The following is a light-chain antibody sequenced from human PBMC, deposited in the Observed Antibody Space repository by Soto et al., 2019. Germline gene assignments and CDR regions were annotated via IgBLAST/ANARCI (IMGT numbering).Light chain of an antibody. CDR2: GAS. CDR1: QDVGRF. V-gene: IGKV1-8*01. J-gene: IGKJ1*01. CDR3: QHYKNYPWT. Sequence: AIRMTQPPSSLSASAGARVAIPCRASQDVGRFLAWYHQKPGQAPKLLIYGASTLQSGVPSRFSGGGSGTDFTLTISCLQSEDFATYYCQHYKNYPWTFGQGTKVEIK.